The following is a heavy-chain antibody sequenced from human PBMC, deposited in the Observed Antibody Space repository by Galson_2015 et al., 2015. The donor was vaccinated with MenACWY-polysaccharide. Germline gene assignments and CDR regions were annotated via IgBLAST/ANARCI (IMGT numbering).Heavy chain of an antibody. J-gene: IGHJ5*02. D-gene: IGHD6-19*01. CDR1: GGSISSYR. CDR3: AGLMAGSPFGWFDP. CDR2: IYYTGTT. Sequence: ETLSLTCPVSGGSISSYRWTWIRQPPGKGLEWIGYIYYTGTTKYNPSLTSRVTISVDTSKKYFSLKLSSVTAADTAVYYCAGLMAGSPFGWFDPWGQGTLVTVSS. V-gene: IGHV4-59*01.